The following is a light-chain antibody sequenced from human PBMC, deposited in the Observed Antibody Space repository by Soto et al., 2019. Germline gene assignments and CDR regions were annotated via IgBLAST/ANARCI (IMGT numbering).Light chain of an antibody. Sequence: QSVLTQPPSVSGAPGQRVTISCTGSSSNIGAGYVHWYQQLPGTAPKLLIYGNSNRPSGVPDRFSVSKSGTSASLAITGLQAEDEADYYCQSYDSSLSGSVFGGGTKLTVL. V-gene: IGLV1-40*01. CDR1: SSNIGAGYV. CDR3: QSYDSSLSGSV. J-gene: IGLJ3*02. CDR2: GNS.